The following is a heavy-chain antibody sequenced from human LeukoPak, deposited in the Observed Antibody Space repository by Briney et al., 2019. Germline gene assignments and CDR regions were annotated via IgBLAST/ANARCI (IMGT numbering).Heavy chain of an antibody. D-gene: IGHD3-10*01. Sequence: SETLSLTCTVSGGSISSGGYYWSWIRQHPGKGLEWIGYIYYSRSTYYNPSLKSRVTISVDTSKNQFSLKLSSVTAADTAVYYCARDCYYGSGSYHNWFDPWGQGTLVTVSS. J-gene: IGHJ5*02. CDR3: ARDCYYGSGSYHNWFDP. CDR2: IYYSRST. CDR1: GGSISSGGYY. V-gene: IGHV4-31*03.